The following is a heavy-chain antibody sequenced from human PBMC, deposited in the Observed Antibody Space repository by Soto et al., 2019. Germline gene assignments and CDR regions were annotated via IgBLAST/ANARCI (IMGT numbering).Heavy chain of an antibody. CDR3: AKGLRYFDWLPNTNYYYYYGMDV. CDR1: GFTFSSYG. D-gene: IGHD3-9*01. J-gene: IGHJ6*02. CDR2: ISYDGSNK. V-gene: IGHV3-30*18. Sequence: GGSLRLSCAASGFTFSSYGMHWVRQAPGKGLEWVAVISYDGSNKYYADSVKGRFTISRDNSKNTLYLQMNSLRAEDTAVYYCAKGLRYFDWLPNTNYYYYYGMDVWGQGTTVTVSS.